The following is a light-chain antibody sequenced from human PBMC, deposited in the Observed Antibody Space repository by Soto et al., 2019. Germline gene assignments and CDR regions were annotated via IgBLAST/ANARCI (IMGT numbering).Light chain of an antibody. CDR1: SSNIGSNY. J-gene: IGLJ2*01. Sequence: VLTQPPSASGTPGQRVTISCSGSSSNIGSNYVYWYQQLPGTAPKLLIYRSNQRPSGVPDRFSGSKSGTSASLAISGLRSEDEADYYCAAWDDSLSGLVFGGGTKLTVL. V-gene: IGLV1-47*01. CDR2: RSN. CDR3: AAWDDSLSGLV.